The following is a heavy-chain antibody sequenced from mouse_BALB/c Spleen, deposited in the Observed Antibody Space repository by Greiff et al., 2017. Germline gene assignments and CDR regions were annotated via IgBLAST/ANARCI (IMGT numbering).Heavy chain of an antibody. CDR3: ARRDYDYWYFDV. CDR1: GFSLSTSGMG. V-gene: IGHV8-12*01. J-gene: IGHJ1*01. D-gene: IGHD2-4*01. CDR2: IYWDDDK. Sequence: QVTLKVSGPGILQPSQTLSLTCSFSGFSLSTSGMGVSWIRQPSGKGLEWLAHIYWDDDKRYNPSLKSRLTISKDTSSNQVFLKITSVDTADTATYYCARRDYDYWYFDVWGAGTTVTVSS.